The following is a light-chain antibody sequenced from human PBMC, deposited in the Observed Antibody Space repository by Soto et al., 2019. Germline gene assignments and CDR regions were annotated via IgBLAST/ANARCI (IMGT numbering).Light chain of an antibody. V-gene: IGLV1-40*01. J-gene: IGLJ1*01. CDR1: SSNIGNNA. CDR3: QSYDSSLSGYV. CDR2: ANI. Sequence: QAVLTQPPSVSGAPRQRVTISCSGGSSNIGNNAVNWYQQLPGTAPKLLIFANINRPSGVPDRFSGSKSGTSASLAITGLRAEDEADYYCQSYDSSLSGYVFGTGTKVTVL.